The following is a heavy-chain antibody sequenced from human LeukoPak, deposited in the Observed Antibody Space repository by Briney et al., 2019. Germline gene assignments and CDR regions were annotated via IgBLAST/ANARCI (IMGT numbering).Heavy chain of an antibody. V-gene: IGHV1-8*01. CDR1: GYTLASFD. J-gene: IGHJ6*02. D-gene: IGHD3-16*01. Sequence: ASVRVSCKASGYTLASFDINWVRQTPGQGPEWMGRMNPNNGNTGYAQIFQGRVTMTRNASISTAYMELSRLRSGDTAVYYCARGTRLRLGESYSYNYVMDVWGQGTTVTVSS. CDR2: MNPNNGNT. CDR3: ARGTRLRLGESYSYNYVMDV.